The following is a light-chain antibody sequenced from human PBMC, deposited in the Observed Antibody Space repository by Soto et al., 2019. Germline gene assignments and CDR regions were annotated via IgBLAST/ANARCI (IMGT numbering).Light chain of an antibody. V-gene: IGLV2-14*03. Sequence: QSALTQPASVSGSPGQSIAISCTGTSSDVGAYNYVSWYPQHPGKAPKLMIYDVSNRPSGVSNRFSGSKSGNTASLTISGLQAEDEADYYCNSYTTSSTYVFGTGTKLTVL. CDR3: NSYTTSSTYV. CDR1: SSDVGAYNY. CDR2: DVS. J-gene: IGLJ1*01.